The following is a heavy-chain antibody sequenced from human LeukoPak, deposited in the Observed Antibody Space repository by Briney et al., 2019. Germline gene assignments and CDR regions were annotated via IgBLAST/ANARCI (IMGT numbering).Heavy chain of an antibody. CDR2: IKSKTDGGTT. CDR3: TKALLGYCSSTSCKSYYYHGMDV. CDR1: GFTFSNAW. D-gene: IGHD2-2*01. J-gene: IGHJ6*02. Sequence: GGSLRLSCAASGFTFSNAWMSWVRQAPGKGLEWVGRIKSKTDGGTTDYAAPVKSRFTITRDDSKNTLYLQMNSLKTEDTAVYYCTKALLGYCSSTSCKSYYYHGMDVWGQGTTVTVSS. V-gene: IGHV3-15*01.